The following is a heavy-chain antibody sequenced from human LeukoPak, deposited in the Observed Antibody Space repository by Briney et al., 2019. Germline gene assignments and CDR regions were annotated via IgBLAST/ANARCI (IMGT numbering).Heavy chain of an antibody. J-gene: IGHJ4*02. Sequence: SVKVSCKASGYTFTGYYIHWVRQAPGQGLEWMGWINPNGGAHFAQNFQGRVTLTRDTSISTAYMELRRLTSDDSAMYYCAREAISTSAIGFWGQGTLVTVSS. D-gene: IGHD1-1*01. CDR2: INPNGGA. V-gene: IGHV1-2*02. CDR3: AREAISTSAIGF. CDR1: GYTFTGYY.